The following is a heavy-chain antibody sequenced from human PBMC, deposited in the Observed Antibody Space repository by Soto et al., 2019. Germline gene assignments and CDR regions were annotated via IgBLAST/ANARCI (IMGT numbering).Heavy chain of an antibody. Sequence: LSLTCTVSGGSISSGGYYWSWIRQHPGKSPEWIGYIYYSGSTYYNPSLKSRVTISVDTSKNQFSLKLSSVTAADTAVYYCARVLRTAPVYFQHWGQGTLVTVSS. V-gene: IGHV4-31*03. CDR3: ARVLRTAPVYFQH. J-gene: IGHJ1*01. CDR1: GGSISSGGYY. CDR2: IYYSGST.